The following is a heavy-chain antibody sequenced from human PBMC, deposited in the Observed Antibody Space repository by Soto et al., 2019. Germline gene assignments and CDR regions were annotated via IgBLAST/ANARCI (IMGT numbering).Heavy chain of an antibody. J-gene: IGHJ5*02. Sequence: ASVKVSCKXSGYTFTNFGINWVRQAPGQGLEWMGWINPDNGNTEYAQKVQGRVTLSTDTSTRTAYMEVRSLRSDDTAVYYCARDPRYCSGDTCNNWFDPWGQGTLVTVSS. CDR2: INPDNGNT. V-gene: IGHV1-18*01. CDR1: GYTFTNFG. D-gene: IGHD2-15*01. CDR3: ARDPRYCSGDTCNNWFDP.